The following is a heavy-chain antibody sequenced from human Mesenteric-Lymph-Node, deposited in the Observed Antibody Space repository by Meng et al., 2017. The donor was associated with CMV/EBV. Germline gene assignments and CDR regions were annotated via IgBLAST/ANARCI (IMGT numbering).Heavy chain of an antibody. CDR1: SNSAA. V-gene: IGHV6-1*01. CDR3: ARNVLLWFGELSDNWFDP. Sequence: SNSAAWNWISQSPSRGLEWLARTYYRSKWYNDYAVSVKSRIPINPHTSKSQFSLQLNSVTPEDTAVYYCARNVLLWFGELSDNWFDPWGQGTLVTVSS. D-gene: IGHD3-10*01. CDR2: TYYRSKWYN. J-gene: IGHJ5*02.